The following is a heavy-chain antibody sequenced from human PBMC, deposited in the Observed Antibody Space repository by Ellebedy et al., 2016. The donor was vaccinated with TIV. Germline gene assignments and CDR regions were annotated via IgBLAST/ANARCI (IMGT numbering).Heavy chain of an antibody. CDR2: ISGSGGST. J-gene: IGHJ4*02. Sequence: GESLKISCAASGFTFSSYSMNWVRQAPGKGLEWVSAISGSGGSTYYADSVKGRFTISRDNSKNTLYLQMNSLRAEDTAVYYCAKDAINGWLPYFDYWGQGTLVTVSS. V-gene: IGHV3-23*01. CDR1: GFTFSSYS. D-gene: IGHD2-21*01. CDR3: AKDAINGWLPYFDY.